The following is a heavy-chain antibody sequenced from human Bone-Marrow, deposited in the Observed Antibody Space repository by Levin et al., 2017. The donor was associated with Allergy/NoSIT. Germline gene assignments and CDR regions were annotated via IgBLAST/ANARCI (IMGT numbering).Heavy chain of an antibody. Sequence: GGSLRLSCAASGFTFSNAWMSWVRQVPGKGLEWVGHIKSKNDGGTTDYAAPVKGRFTISRDDSKNTLYVQMNSLKTEDTAVYYCTTGTWIQLWLADSWGEGTLVTVSS. CDR2: IKSKNDGGTT. J-gene: IGHJ5*02. CDR1: GFTFSNAW. CDR3: TTGTWIQLWLADS. D-gene: IGHD5-18*01. V-gene: IGHV3-15*01.